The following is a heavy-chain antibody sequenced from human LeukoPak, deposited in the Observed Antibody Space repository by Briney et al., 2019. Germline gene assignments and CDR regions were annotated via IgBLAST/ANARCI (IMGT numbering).Heavy chain of an antibody. V-gene: IGHV3-30*18. CDR1: GFTFSSYG. Sequence: GGSLRLSCAASGFTFSSYGMHRVRQAPGKGLEWVAVISYDGSKKYYADSVKGRFTISRDNSKNTLYLQMNSLRAEDTAVYYCAKDGRSAIVGATFLAYWGQGTLVTVSS. D-gene: IGHD1-26*01. CDR3: AKDGRSAIVGATFLAY. J-gene: IGHJ4*02. CDR2: ISYDGSKK.